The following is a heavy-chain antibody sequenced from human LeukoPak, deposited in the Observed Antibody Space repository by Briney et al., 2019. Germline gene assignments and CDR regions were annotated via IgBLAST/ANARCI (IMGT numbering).Heavy chain of an antibody. J-gene: IGHJ4*02. CDR2: IKLDGSEK. D-gene: IGHD1-1*01. CDR1: GFTFSNYW. V-gene: IGHV3-7*01. Sequence: PGGSLRLSCAASGFTFSNYWMTWVRQAPGKGLEWVANIKLDGSEKYYVDSVKGRFTISRDNANKSLYLQMNSLRAEDTAVYYCATGLELDYWGQGTLVTVSS. CDR3: ATGLELDY.